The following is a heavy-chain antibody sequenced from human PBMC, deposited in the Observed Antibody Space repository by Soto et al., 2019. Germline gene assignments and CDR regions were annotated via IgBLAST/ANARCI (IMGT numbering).Heavy chain of an antibody. D-gene: IGHD4-17*01. Sequence: GGSLRLSCVASGFTFSAYSMSWVRQAPGKGLEWVSVTGRDGYPVYYGDSVKGRLTISRDNSKNTLYREMNRLRAEDTAMYYCAKHGDSKSLDYWGQGTLVTVSS. CDR3: AKHGDSKSLDY. J-gene: IGHJ4*02. CDR1: GFTFSAYS. CDR2: TGRDGYPV. V-gene: IGHV3-23*03.